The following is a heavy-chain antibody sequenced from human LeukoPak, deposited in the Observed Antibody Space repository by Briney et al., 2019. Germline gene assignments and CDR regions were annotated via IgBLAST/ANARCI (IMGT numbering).Heavy chain of an antibody. Sequence: SETLSLTCTVSGGSISSYYWSWIRQPPGKGLEWIGYIYYSGSTNYNPSLKSRVTISVDTSKNQFSLKLSSVTAADTAIYYCARGNFGTYLHYFDYWGQGALVAVSS. CDR2: IYYSGST. CDR3: ARGNFGTYLHYFDY. J-gene: IGHJ4*02. D-gene: IGHD1-26*01. CDR1: GGSISSYY. V-gene: IGHV4-59*01.